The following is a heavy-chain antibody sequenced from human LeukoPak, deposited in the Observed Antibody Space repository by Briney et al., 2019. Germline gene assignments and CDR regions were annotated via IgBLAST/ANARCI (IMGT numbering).Heavy chain of an antibody. Sequence: GGSLRLSCAASGFTFSSYGMHWVRQAPGKGLEWVAVISYDGSNKYYADSVKGRFTISRDNSKNTLYLQMNSLRAEDTSVYYCARDLCTTTSCPDYWGQGTLVTVSS. D-gene: IGHD2-2*01. CDR2: ISYDGSNK. V-gene: IGHV3-30*03. CDR3: ARDLCTTTSCPDY. CDR1: GFTFSSYG. J-gene: IGHJ4*02.